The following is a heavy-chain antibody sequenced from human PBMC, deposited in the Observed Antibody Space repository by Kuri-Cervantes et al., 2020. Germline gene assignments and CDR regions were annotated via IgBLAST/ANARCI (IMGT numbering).Heavy chain of an antibody. V-gene: IGHV4-34*01. CDR1: GGSFTSYY. CDR2: VHYSGST. J-gene: IGHJ4*02. D-gene: IGHD7-27*01. Sequence: GSLRLSCAVSGGSFTSYYWTWIRQSPGRGLEWIGEVHYSGSTDYNPSLKSRVTISVDTSKNQFSLKLSSVTAADTAVYYCARLFRTGVDYWGQGTLVTVSS. CDR3: ARLFRTGVDY.